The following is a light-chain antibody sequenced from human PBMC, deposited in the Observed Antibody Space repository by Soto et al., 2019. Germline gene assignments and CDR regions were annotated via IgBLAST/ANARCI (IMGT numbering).Light chain of an antibody. CDR3: QQLKTYPVT. CDR2: GAS. CDR1: QGISSY. Sequence: DMQLTQSPSFLSASVGDRVTITCRARQGISSYLAWYQQKPGKAPKLLIYGASTLQSGVPPRFSGSGSGTEFTLTISSLQPEDSATYYCQQLKTYPVTFGGGTKVEIK. V-gene: IGKV1-9*01. J-gene: IGKJ4*01.